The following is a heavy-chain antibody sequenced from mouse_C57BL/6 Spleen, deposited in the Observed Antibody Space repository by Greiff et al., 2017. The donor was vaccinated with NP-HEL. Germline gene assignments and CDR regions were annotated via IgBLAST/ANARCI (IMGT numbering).Heavy chain of an antibody. V-gene: IGHV1-81*01. CDR2: IYPRSGNT. Sequence: QVQLKESGAELARPGASVKLSCKASGYTFTSYGISWVKQRTGQGLEWIGEIYPRSGNTYYNEKFKGKATLTADKSSSTAYMELRSLTSEDSAVYVCARVGLGHYYAMDYWGQGTSVTVSS. CDR1: GYTFTSYG. J-gene: IGHJ4*01. D-gene: IGHD4-1*01. CDR3: ARVGLGHYYAMDY.